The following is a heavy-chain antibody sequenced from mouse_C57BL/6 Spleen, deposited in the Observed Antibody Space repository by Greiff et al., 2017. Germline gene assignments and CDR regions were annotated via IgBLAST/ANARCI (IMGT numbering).Heavy chain of an antibody. Sequence: VQLQQPGAELVMPGASVKLSCKASGYTFTSYWMHWVQQRPGQGLEWIGEIDPSDSYTNYNQKFKGKSTLTVDKSSSTAYMQLSSLTSEDSAVYYCARSRYDYDSGFAYWGQGTLVTVSA. CDR3: ARSRYDYDSGFAY. V-gene: IGHV1-69*01. CDR1: GYTFTSYW. J-gene: IGHJ3*01. D-gene: IGHD2-4*01. CDR2: IDPSDSYT.